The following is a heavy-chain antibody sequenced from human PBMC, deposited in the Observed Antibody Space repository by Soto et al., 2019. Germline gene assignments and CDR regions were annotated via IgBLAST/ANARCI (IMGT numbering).Heavy chain of an antibody. CDR2: ISYDGGNK. Sequence: GSLRLSCAASVFTFGNYAIPWARQAPGNGREWVAVISYDGGNKNHAYSVKGRFTISRDNSKNTLFLQMNNLRAEDTAVYYCARAGWLYSDSTSLGTDVRGQGTTVTVSS. CDR3: ARAGWLYSDSTSLGTDV. V-gene: IGHV3-30*07. J-gene: IGHJ6*02. CDR1: VFTFGNYA. D-gene: IGHD3-22*01.